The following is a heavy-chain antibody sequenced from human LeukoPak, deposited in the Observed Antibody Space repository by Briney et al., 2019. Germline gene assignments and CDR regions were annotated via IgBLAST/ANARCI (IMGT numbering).Heavy chain of an antibody. V-gene: IGHV3-7*01. CDR2: LNQDAGAI. J-gene: IGHJ4*02. CDR3: VRDLRGSGSS. CDR1: GFIFRSYW. D-gene: IGHD1-26*01. Sequence: GGSLRLSCAASGFIFRSYWMSWVRQAPGKGLEWVAYLNQDAGAIYYVDSVKGRFTVSGDNAKNSLFLQMNSLRAEDSALYYCVRDLRGSGSSWGRGTLVTVSS.